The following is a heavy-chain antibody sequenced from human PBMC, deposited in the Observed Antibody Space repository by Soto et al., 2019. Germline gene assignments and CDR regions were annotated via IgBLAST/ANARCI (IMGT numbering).Heavy chain of an antibody. V-gene: IGHV1-69*02. J-gene: IGHJ4*02. D-gene: IGHD3-22*01. CDR1: GGTFSSYT. CDR3: ADDSSGYYYGY. CDR2: IIPILGIA. Sequence: QVQLVQSGAEVKKPGSSVKVSCKASGGTFSSYTISWVRQAPGQGLEWMGRIIPILGIANYAQKFQGRVTITADKSTSTAYMELSSLRSEDTAVYYCADDSSGYYYGYWGQGTLVTFSS.